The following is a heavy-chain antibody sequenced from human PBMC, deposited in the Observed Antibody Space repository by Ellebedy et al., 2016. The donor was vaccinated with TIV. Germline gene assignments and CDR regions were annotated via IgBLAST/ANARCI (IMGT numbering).Heavy chain of an antibody. V-gene: IGHV3-23*01. CDR3: AKGTRGNNYDPLDY. Sequence: GGSLRLXXAASGFAFSNYAMSWVRQPPGKGLEWISSISTSHNPYLADSVKDRFTVSRDDSESTLFLQMDSLRTEDTAVYYCAKGTRGNNYDPLDYWGQGALVTVSS. J-gene: IGHJ4*02. D-gene: IGHD3-16*01. CDR1: GFAFSNYA. CDR2: ISTSHNP.